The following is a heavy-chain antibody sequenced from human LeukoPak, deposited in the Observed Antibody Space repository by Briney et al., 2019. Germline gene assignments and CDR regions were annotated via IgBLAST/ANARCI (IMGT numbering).Heavy chain of an antibody. CDR3: AKDLIYSSGWYTRVEYDY. Sequence: GGSLRLSCAASGFSFSSYAMTWARQAPVKGLEWVSAISGSGGSTYYADSVKGRFTISRDNSKNTLYLQMNSLRAEDTAVYYCAKDLIYSSGWYTRVEYDYWGQGTLVTVSS. CDR2: ISGSGGST. V-gene: IGHV3-23*01. D-gene: IGHD6-19*01. CDR1: GFSFSSYA. J-gene: IGHJ4*02.